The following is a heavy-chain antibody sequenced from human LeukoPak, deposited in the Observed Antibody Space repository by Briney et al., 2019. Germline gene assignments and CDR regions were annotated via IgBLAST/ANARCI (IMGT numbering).Heavy chain of an antibody. J-gene: IGHJ1*01. CDR1: GYTFTSYG. CDR3: ARDSHDGSFFYFQH. D-gene: IGHD1-26*01. CDR2: ISAYNGNT. Sequence: ASVKVSCKASGYTFTSYGVSWVRQAPGHGLEWMGWISAYNGNTNYAQNLQGRVTMTTDTFTSTAYMELRSLRSDDTAVYYCARDSHDGSFFYFQHWGQGTLVTVSS. V-gene: IGHV1-18*01.